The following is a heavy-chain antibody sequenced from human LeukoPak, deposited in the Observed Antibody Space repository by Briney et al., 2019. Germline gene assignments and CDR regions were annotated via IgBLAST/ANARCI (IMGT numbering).Heavy chain of an antibody. V-gene: IGHV1-18*01. CDR2: ISGYNGNT. CDR3: ASLKNYYDSSGYLVTDAFDI. D-gene: IGHD3-22*01. Sequence: VASVKVSCKASGYTFTTYNINWVRRAPGQGLEWMGWISGYNGNTNYAQKLQGRVTMTTDTSTSTAYMELRSLKSDDTAVYYCASLKNYYDSSGYLVTDAFDIWGQGTMVTVSS. J-gene: IGHJ3*02. CDR1: GYTFTTYN.